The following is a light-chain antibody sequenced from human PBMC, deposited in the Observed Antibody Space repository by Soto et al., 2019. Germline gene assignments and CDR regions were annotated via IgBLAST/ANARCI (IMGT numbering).Light chain of an antibody. V-gene: IGLV3-21*02. J-gene: IGLJ1*01. CDR3: HVWDSSSEHV. Sequence: SYELTQPPSVSVAPGQTARITCGGNNSGSKSVHWYQQKPGQAPVLVVEDDSDRPAGIPERFSGSNSGNTATLTISRVEAGDEADYFCHVWDSSSEHVFGTGTKVTVL. CDR1: NSGSKS. CDR2: DDS.